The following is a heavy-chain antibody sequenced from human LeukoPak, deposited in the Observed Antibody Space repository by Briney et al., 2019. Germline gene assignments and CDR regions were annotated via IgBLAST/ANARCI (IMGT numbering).Heavy chain of an antibody. CDR1: GFTFSRHT. CDR3: ARQDISLDD. J-gene: IGHJ4*02. CDR2: IESDGTNK. D-gene: IGHD3-3*02. V-gene: IGHV3-30-3*01. Sequence: GSLRLSCAASGFTFSRHTMHWVRQAPGKGLEWVAVIESDGTNKYHADSVKGRFTISRDNSKNTLYLQMNSLRPEDTALYFCARQDISLDDWGQGTLVTVSS.